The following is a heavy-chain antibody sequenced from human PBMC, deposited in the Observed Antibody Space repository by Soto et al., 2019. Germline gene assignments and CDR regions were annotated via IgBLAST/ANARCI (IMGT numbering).Heavy chain of an antibody. V-gene: IGHV4-59*01. CDR3: ARSFMVPVDFFDY. Sequence: SETLSLTCTVTNGSLSSNYWRWIRQSPGKGLEWIGNIYYSGSTNYNPSLKSRVTMSIDTSKNQFTLKLSSVTAADTGFYFCARSFMVPVDFFDYRGQGTLVTVSS. D-gene: IGHD3-10*01. J-gene: IGHJ4*02. CDR1: NGSLSSNY. CDR2: IYYSGST.